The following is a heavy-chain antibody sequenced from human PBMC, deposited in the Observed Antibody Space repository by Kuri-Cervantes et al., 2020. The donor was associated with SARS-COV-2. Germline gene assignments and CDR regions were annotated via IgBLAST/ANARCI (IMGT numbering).Heavy chain of an antibody. CDR3: VRDSMYFDFWAQSEPYYYQVDV. D-gene: IGHD3-3*01. CDR2: IYTSGST. V-gene: IGHV4-4*07. Sequence: SETLSLTCTVSGGSISSYYWSWIRQPAGKGLEWIGRIYTSGSTNYNPSLKSRVTMSVDTSKNQFSLKLSSVTAADTAVYYCVRDSMYFDFWAQSEPYYYQVDVWGKGTTVTVSS. J-gene: IGHJ6*03. CDR1: GGSISSYY.